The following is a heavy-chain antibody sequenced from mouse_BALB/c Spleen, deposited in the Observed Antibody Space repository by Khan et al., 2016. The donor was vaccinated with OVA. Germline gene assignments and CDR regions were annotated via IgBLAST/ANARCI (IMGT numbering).Heavy chain of an antibody. D-gene: IGHD2-10*01. CDR1: GYTFTNYG. V-gene: IGHV9-3-1*01. Sequence: QIQLVQSGPELKKPGETVKISCKASGYTFTNYGMNWVLQSPGKALKWMGWINPYTGEPTYADDFKGRFAFSLETSASTAFLQLNNLKNEDTATXFCAPPPYFSYTLDYWGQGTSVTVSS. J-gene: IGHJ4*01. CDR3: APPPYFSYTLDY. CDR2: INPYTGEP.